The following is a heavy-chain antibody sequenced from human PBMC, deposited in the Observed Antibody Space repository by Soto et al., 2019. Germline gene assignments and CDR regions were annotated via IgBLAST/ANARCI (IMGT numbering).Heavy chain of an antibody. J-gene: IGHJ4*02. CDR1: GFTFTSSA. V-gene: IGHV1-58*02. CDR3: AADLRYSGNLDY. CDR2: IVVGSGNT. Sequence: VASVKVSCKASGFTFTSSAMQWVRQARGQRLEWIGWIVVGSGNTDYAQKFQERVTITRDMSTSTAYMELSSLRSEDTAVYYCAADLRYSGNLDYWGQGTLVTVSS. D-gene: IGHD1-26*01.